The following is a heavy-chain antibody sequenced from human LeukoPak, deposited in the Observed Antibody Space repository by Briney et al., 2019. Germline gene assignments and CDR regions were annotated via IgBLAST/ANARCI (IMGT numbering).Heavy chain of an antibody. CDR2: IYPGDFDI. D-gene: IGHD2-15*01. CDR1: GYTFNYYW. Sequence: GESLRISCKTSGYTFNYYWIAWVRQMPEKGLEWMGIIYPGDFDIRYSPSFQGQVTISVDKSNTTAYLQWRSLKASDTAMYYCARGLGLCSGGSCYTTSIPAWGHGTLVTVSS. CDR3: ARGLGLCSGGSCYTTSIPA. J-gene: IGHJ3*01. V-gene: IGHV5-51*01.